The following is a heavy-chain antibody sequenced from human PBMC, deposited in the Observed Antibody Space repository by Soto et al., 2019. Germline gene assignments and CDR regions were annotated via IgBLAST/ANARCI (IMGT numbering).Heavy chain of an antibody. CDR2: ISWNSGNI. CDR1: GFTFDDYA. Sequence: EVQLVESGGGLVQPGRSLRVSCAASGFTFDDYAMHWVRQAPGKGLEWVSGISWNSGNIGYADSVKGRFTISRDNAKNSLYLQMNSLRAEDTALYYCAKDGSGGRGLAWGQGTLVTVYS. V-gene: IGHV3-9*01. CDR3: AKDGSGGRGLA. D-gene: IGHD3-10*01. J-gene: IGHJ4*02.